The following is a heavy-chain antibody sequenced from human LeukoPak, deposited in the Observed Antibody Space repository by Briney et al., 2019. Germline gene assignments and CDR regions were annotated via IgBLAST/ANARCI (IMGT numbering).Heavy chain of an antibody. V-gene: IGHV4-39*01. Sequence: SETLSLTCTVSGGSISSSSYYWGWIRQPPGKGLEWIGSIYYSGSTYYNPSLKSRVTISVDTSKNQFSLKLSSVTAADTAVYYCARHWGGGFTYYGFWSGLTLPDTLFDPWGQGTLVTVSS. J-gene: IGHJ5*02. D-gene: IGHD3-3*01. CDR2: IYYSGST. CDR1: GGSISSSSYY. CDR3: ARHWGGGFTYYGFWSGLTLPDTLFDP.